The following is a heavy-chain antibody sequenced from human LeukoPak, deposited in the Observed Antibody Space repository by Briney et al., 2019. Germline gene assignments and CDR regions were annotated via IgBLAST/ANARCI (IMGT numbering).Heavy chain of an antibody. CDR3: AKGPNFGSWRAVDY. CDR2: IASDGAS. V-gene: IGHV3-23*01. J-gene: IGHJ4*02. CDR1: DSSFRSHD. D-gene: IGHD3-10*01. Sequence: PGGSLRLSCAASDSSFRSHDMSWVRQTLQKGLEWVSSIASDGASFYADSVRGRFTISRDKSQNILYLQMNRLRAGDTAIYYCAKGPNFGSWRAVDYWGQGSLVTVSS.